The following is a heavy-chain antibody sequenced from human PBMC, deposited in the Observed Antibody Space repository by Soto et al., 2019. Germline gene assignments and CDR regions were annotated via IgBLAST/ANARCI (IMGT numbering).Heavy chain of an antibody. CDR3: ARARPILAGGGAFDI. J-gene: IGHJ3*02. CDR1: RVSVSSGDYN. CDR2: ISNSGIA. D-gene: IGHD6-6*01. V-gene: IGHV4-30-4*08. Sequence: QVQLQESGRGLVEPSQTLSLTCTVSRVSVSSGDYNWGWVRQSPGKGLEWLGYISNSGIADYSPPLKSRLTIALGTSKNQFSLKLQSVTAADTAVYVCARARPILAGGGAFDIWGQGTVVNVSP.